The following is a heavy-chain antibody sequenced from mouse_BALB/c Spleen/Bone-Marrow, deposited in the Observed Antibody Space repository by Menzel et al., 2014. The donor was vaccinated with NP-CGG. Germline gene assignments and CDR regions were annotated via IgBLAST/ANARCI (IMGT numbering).Heavy chain of an antibody. CDR2: INSDGGIT. CDR3: ARHGFYYAMDY. V-gene: IGHV5-2*01. J-gene: IGHJ4*01. CDR1: EYEFPSHD. Sequence: EVQLQESGGGLVQPGESLKLSCESNEYEFPSHDMSWVRKTPEKRLELVAAINSDGGITNYPDAMERRFTISSDNTKKTLYLQMSSLRSEDTALYYCARHGFYYAMDYWGQGTSVTVSS.